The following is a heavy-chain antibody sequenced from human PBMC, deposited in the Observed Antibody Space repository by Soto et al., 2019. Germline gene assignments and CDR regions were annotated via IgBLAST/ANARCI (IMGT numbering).Heavy chain of an antibody. CDR2: IYTSGST. V-gene: IGHV4-4*07. CDR1: CGSIISYY. CDR3: ARRPPTDAFDI. Sequence: SETLSLTCTVSCGSIISYYWSWIRQPAGKGLEWIGRIYTSGSTNYNPSLKSRVTMSVDTSKNQFSLKLGSVTAADTAVYYCARRPPTDAFDIWGQGTMVTVSS. J-gene: IGHJ3*02.